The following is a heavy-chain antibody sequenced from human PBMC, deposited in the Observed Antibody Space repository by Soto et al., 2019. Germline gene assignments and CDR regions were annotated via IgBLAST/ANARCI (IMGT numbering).Heavy chain of an antibody. Sequence: QMQLQESGPGLVKSSETLSLTCTVSGGSISSFYWSWIRQSPGKGLEWVGYIYYGGNTKYNPSLESRVTISVDTSKNQFSLQLSSVTAADTAVYYCARQSHANYDSSGYYPYWGQGMLVTVSS. CDR2: IYYGGNT. V-gene: IGHV4-59*01. CDR3: ARQSHANYDSSGYYPY. CDR1: GGSISSFY. J-gene: IGHJ4*02. D-gene: IGHD3-22*01.